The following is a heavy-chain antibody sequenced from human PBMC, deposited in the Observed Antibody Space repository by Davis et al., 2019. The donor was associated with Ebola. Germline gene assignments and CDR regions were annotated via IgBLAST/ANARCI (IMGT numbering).Heavy chain of an antibody. J-gene: IGHJ4*02. Sequence: SETLSLTCTVSGGSISSYYWSWIRQPPGKGLEWIGYIYHSGSTYYNPSLKSRVTISVDTSKNQFSLKLSSVTAADTAVYYCASSSGYYSPHFDYWGQGTLVTVSS. CDR3: ASSSGYYSPHFDY. CDR2: IYHSGST. D-gene: IGHD3-22*01. CDR1: GGSISSYY. V-gene: IGHV4-59*04.